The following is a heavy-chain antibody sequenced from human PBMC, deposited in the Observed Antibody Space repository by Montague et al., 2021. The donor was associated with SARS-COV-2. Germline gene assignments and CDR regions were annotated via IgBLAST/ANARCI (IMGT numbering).Heavy chain of an antibody. Sequence: TLSLTCAVSGGSISSGGYSWSWIRQPPGKGLEWIGYMYHSGSTYYKLSLKSRVTISVDRSKNQVSLKLNSVTAADTAVYYCARGKSYYDILTGYYRVSWFDHWGQGTLVTVSS. CDR2: MYHSGST. CDR3: ARGKSYYDILTGYYRVSWFDH. J-gene: IGHJ5*02. D-gene: IGHD3-9*01. V-gene: IGHV4-30-2*01. CDR1: GGSISSGGYS.